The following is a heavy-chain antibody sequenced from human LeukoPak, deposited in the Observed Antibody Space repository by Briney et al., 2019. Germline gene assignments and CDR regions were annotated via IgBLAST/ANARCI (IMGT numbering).Heavy chain of an antibody. J-gene: IGHJ4*02. CDR2: ISGSGGST. CDR3: AKGWLRLDFDY. CDR1: GFTFSTYA. D-gene: IGHD5-12*01. Sequence: GGSLRPSCAASGFTFSTYAMSWVRQAPGKGLEWVSTISGSGGSTYYADSVKGRFTISRDNSKNTLYQQMNSLRAEDTAVYYCAKGWLRLDFDYWGQGTLVTVSS. V-gene: IGHV3-23*01.